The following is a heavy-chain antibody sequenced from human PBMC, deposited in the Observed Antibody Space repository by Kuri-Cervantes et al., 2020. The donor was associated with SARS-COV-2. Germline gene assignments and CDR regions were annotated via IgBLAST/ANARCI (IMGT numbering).Heavy chain of an antibody. V-gene: IGHV3-30*03. CDR2: ISYDGSNR. CDR1: GFTFSSSG. Sequence: LSLTCAASGFTFSSSGMHWVRQAPGKGLEWVAVISYDGSNRNYADSVKGRFTISRDNSKNTLYLQMDSLRAEDTAVYYCVRDGDHWNFDYWGQGTLVTVSS. J-gene: IGHJ4*02. D-gene: IGHD1-1*01. CDR3: VRDGDHWNFDY.